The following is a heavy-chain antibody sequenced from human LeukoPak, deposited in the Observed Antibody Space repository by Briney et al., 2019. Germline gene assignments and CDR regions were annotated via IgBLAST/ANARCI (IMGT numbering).Heavy chain of an antibody. V-gene: IGHV4-34*01. CDR2: INHSGST. CDR1: GGSFSGYY. D-gene: IGHD4-17*01. Sequence: SETLSLTCAVYGGSFSGYYWSWIRQPPGKGLEWIGEINHSGSTNYNPSLKSRVTISVDTSKNQFSLKLSSVTAADTAVYYCARGPETTTWYYYYYMDVWGKGTRVTVSS. J-gene: IGHJ6*03. CDR3: ARGPETTTWYYYYYMDV.